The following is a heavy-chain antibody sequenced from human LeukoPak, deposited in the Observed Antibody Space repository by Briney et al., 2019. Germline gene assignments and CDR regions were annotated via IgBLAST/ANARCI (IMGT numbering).Heavy chain of an antibody. J-gene: IGHJ3*02. V-gene: IGHV4-59*01. Sequence: SETLSLTCTVSGGSISSYYWSWIRQPPGKGLEWIGYIYYSGGTNYNPSLESRVTISLDTSKNQFSLRLSSVTAADTAVYYCTRSEYSYGADAFDIWGQGTMVTVSS. D-gene: IGHD5-18*01. CDR3: TRSEYSYGADAFDI. CDR2: IYYSGGT. CDR1: GGSISSYY.